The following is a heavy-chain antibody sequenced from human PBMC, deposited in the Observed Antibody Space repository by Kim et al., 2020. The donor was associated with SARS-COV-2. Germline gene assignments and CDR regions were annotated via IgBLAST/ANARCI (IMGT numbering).Heavy chain of an antibody. Sequence: GGSLRLSCAASGFTFSSYATSWVRQTPEKGLEWVSAISGSGGATYYADSVKGRFTISRDNSKNTLYLQINSLRAEDTAVYYCAKDRDRSWYGGGYWGQGTPVTVSS. J-gene: IGHJ4*02. V-gene: IGHV3-23*01. D-gene: IGHD6-13*01. CDR1: GFTFSSYA. CDR2: ISGSGGAT. CDR3: AKDRDRSWYGGGY.